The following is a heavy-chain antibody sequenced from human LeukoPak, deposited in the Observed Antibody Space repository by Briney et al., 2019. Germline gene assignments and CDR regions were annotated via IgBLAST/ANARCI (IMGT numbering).Heavy chain of an antibody. D-gene: IGHD2-21*02. Sequence: AASVKVSCKASGGTFSSYAISWVRQAPGQGLEWMGGISPIFGTTNHAQKFQGRVTITADESTSTAYMELSSLRSEDTAVYYCVRGARYCGGDCYSNYYYGMDVWGQGTTVTVSS. CDR1: GGTFSSYA. V-gene: IGHV1-69*13. J-gene: IGHJ6*02. CDR2: ISPIFGTT. CDR3: VRGARYCGGDCYSNYYYGMDV.